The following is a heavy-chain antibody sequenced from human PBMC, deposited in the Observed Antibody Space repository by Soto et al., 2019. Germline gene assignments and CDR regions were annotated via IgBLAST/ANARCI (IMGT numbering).Heavy chain of an antibody. V-gene: IGHV4-59*01. D-gene: IGHD6-19*01. Sequence: SETLSLTCTVSGGSISGYYWSWIRQPPGKGLEWIGYIYYAGSTNYNPSLKSRVTISVDTTKYHFSLKLSSVTAADTAIYYCARSIPSGIYSSGWYAPFDIWGQGTMVTVSS. CDR1: GGSISGYY. CDR3: ARSIPSGIYSSGWYAPFDI. J-gene: IGHJ3*02. CDR2: IYYAGST.